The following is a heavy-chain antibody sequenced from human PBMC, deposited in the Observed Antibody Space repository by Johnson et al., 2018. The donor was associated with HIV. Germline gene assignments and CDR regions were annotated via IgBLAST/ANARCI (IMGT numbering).Heavy chain of an antibody. CDR2: IYSGGST. CDR3: AREAGYSYGSNGDAFDI. Sequence: VQLVESGGGLVQPGGSLRLSCAASGFTVSSNYMSWVRQAPGKGLEWVSVIYSGGSTYYADSVKGRFTISRDNSKNMLYRQRNSLRAEDTAVYYWAREAGYSYGSNGDAFDIWGQGTMVTVSS. D-gene: IGHD5-18*01. J-gene: IGHJ3*02. V-gene: IGHV3-66*01. CDR1: GFTVSSNY.